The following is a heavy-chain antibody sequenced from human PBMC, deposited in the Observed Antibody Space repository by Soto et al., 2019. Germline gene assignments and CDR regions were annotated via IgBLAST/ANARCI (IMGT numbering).Heavy chain of an antibody. V-gene: IGHV1-2*04. CDR3: AKGGHYDSPHYADS. J-gene: IGHJ4*02. Sequence: ASVKVSCKASGYTFTDYYLHWVRQAPGQGPEWMGWINPNTGGTDYAQKFRGWVTMTTDTSIHTAYMDLSRLKSHDTAVYYCAKGGHYDSPHYADSWGQGTLVTVSS. CDR2: INPNTGGT. CDR1: GYTFTDYY. D-gene: IGHD3-22*01.